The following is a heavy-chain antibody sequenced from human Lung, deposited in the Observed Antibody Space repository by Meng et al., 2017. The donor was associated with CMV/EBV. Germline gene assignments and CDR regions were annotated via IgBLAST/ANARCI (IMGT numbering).Heavy chain of an antibody. CDR3: ARVTEYGGNCFDA. D-gene: IGHD4/OR15-4a*01. J-gene: IGHJ5*02. Sequence: SXTXSHXCAVSGTSISTSNWWSWVRQPPGKGLEWIGEVYHSGYTNYNPSLKSRVTMSVDRSKNQFSLKLSSVTAADTAVYYCARVTEYGGNCFDAWGQGTLVTVSS. CDR1: GTSISTSNW. CDR2: VYHSGYT. V-gene: IGHV4-4*02.